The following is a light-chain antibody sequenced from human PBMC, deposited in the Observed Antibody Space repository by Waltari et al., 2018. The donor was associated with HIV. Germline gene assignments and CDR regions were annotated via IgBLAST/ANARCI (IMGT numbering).Light chain of an antibody. V-gene: IGKV3-20*01. J-gene: IGKJ1*01. CDR3: QQCGDSPPT. Sequence: EIVFTQSPGPLSLSPGERAALSCRTSQTIKADYLAWYQQKPAQAPRLLIYGATRRATGIPDRFSGSGSGTDFTLTINRLEPEDFAMYYCQQCGDSPPTFGQGTIVEIK. CDR2: GAT. CDR1: QTIKADY.